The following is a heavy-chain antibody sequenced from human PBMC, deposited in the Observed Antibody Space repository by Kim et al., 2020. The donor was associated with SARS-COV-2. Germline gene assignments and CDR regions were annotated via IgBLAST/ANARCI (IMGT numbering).Heavy chain of an antibody. CDR2: IDPSGGST. CDR1: GYTFTSYY. Sequence: ASVKVSCKASGYTFTSYYIHWVRQAPGQGLEWMGVIDPSGGSTTYAQKFQGRVTKTRDTSTNTVYMELSSLRSEDTAVYSCAREGGYCSGGRCYGGGPHDFWGQGTLVTVSS. J-gene: IGHJ4*02. V-gene: IGHV1-46*01. CDR3: AREGGYCSGGRCYGGGPHDF. D-gene: IGHD2-15*01.